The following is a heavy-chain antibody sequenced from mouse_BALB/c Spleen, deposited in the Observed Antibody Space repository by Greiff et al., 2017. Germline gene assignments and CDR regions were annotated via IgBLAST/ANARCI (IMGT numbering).Heavy chain of an antibody. J-gene: IGHJ2*01. CDR2: ISSGGSYT. V-gene: IGHV5-9-4*01. Sequence: EVKLMESGGGLVKPGGSLKLSCAASGFTFSSYAMSWVRQSPEKRLEWVAEISSGGSYTYYPDTVTGRFTISRDNAKNTLYLEMSSLRSEDTAMYYCARVGKRNYFDYWGQGTTLTVSS. CDR3: ARVGKRNYFDY. D-gene: IGHD2-1*01. CDR1: GFTFSSYA.